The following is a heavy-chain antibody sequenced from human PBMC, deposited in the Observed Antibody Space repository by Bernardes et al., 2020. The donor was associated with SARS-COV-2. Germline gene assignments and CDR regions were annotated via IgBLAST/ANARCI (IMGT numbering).Heavy chain of an antibody. J-gene: IGHJ3*01. CDR2: ISGARMYI. V-gene: IGHV3-21*01. CDR3: ARDVGGTEWRFGFDV. CDR1: GLSFSIYL. Sequence: GRSLRLSCVASGLSFSIYLSRWLPHAPGKGRACVSSISGARMYIDYGDSVRGPFTTSSDNTRTSVFLQMESLRAEDTAVYYCARDVGGTEWRFGFDVWGPGTMVHVSS. D-gene: IGHD3-3*01.